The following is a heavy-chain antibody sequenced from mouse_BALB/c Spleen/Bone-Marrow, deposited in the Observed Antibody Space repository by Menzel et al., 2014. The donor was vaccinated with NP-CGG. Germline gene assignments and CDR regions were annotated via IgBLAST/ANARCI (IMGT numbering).Heavy chain of an antibody. V-gene: IGHV5-17*02. CDR1: GFNFQTFG. Sequence: EVMLVESGGGLVQPGGSRKLSCATSGFNFQTFGMHWVRQAPEKGLEWVAYISSGSSTIYYGDTVRGRFTISRDNPKKTLCLQMTSLRSEDTAMYFCARSRFPDYGTSPFDYWGQGTPLTVSS. CDR2: ISSGSSTI. J-gene: IGHJ2*01. CDR3: ARSRFPDYGTSPFDY. D-gene: IGHD1-1*01.